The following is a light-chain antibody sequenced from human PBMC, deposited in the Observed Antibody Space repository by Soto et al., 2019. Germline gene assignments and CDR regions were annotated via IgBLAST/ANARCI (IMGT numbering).Light chain of an antibody. J-gene: IGKJ4*01. CDR2: DAS. CDR3: QQLNAYPLT. Sequence: DIQMTQSPSSLSASVGDRVTITCQASQDISNYLNWYQQKPGKAPKLLIYDASTLQRGVPSRFRGSGSGTQFTLTISSLQPEDFATYYCQQLNAYPLTFGGGTKVDIK. V-gene: IGKV1-9*01. CDR1: QDISNY.